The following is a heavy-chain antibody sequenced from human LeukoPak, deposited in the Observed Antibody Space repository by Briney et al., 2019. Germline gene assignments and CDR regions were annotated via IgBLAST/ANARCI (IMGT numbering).Heavy chain of an antibody. D-gene: IGHD3-9*01. CDR1: GGSFIGYY. CDR2: INHSGST. CDR3: ARGGLRYFDWLYNWFDP. V-gene: IGHV4-34*01. J-gene: IGHJ5*02. Sequence: PSETLSLTCAVYGGSFIGYYWSWIRQPPGKGLEWIGEINHSGSTNYNPSLKSRVTISVDTSKNQFSLKLSSVTAADTAVYYCARGGLRYFDWLYNWFDPWGQGTLVTVSS.